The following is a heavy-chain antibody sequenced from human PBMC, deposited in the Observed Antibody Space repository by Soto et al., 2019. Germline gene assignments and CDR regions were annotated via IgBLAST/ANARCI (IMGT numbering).Heavy chain of an antibody. CDR3: ASDPAGSGSYSLDY. V-gene: IGHV4-31*03. J-gene: IGHJ4*02. D-gene: IGHD3-10*01. Sequence: QLQESGPGLVKPSQTLSLTCTVSGNSIRTSSYSWNWIRQHPGKVLEWIGNIFYSGRTYYNPSLRSRVIISVDTSKNQFALKLNSVTAADTAVYYCASDPAGSGSYSLDYWGQGTLVTVSS. CDR2: IFYSGRT. CDR1: GNSIRTSSYS.